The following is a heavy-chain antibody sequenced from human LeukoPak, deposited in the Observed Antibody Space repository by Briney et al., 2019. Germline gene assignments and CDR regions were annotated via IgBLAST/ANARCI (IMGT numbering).Heavy chain of an antibody. V-gene: IGHV5-51*01. CDR1: GYSFTSYW. CDR2: IYPGDSDT. J-gene: IGHJ4*02. D-gene: IGHD3-22*01. CDR3: ARRDSSGYSSDY. Sequence: GESLQISCKGSGYSFTSYWIAWVRQMPGKGLEWMGIIYPGDSDTRYSPSFQGQVTISADKTISTAYRQWSSLKASDNAMYYCARRDSSGYSSDYWGQGTLVAVSS.